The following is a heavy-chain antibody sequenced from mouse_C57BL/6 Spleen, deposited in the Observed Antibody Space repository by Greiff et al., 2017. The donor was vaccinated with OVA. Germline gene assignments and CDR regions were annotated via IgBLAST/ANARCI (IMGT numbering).Heavy chain of an antibody. Sequence: QVQLQQPGAELVMPGASVKLSCKASGYTFTSYWMHWVKQRPGQGLEWIGEIDPSDSYTNYNQQFKGKSTLTVDKSSSTAYMQLSSLTSEDSAVYYCARRYYGSSYGYFDVWGTGTTVTVSS. J-gene: IGHJ1*03. CDR2: IDPSDSYT. CDR1: GYTFTSYW. V-gene: IGHV1-69*01. D-gene: IGHD1-1*01. CDR3: ARRYYGSSYGYFDV.